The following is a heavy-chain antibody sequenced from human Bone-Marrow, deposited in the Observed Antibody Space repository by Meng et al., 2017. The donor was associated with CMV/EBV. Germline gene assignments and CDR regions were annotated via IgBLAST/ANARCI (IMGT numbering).Heavy chain of an antibody. Sequence: GESLKISCAASGFTFSSYSMNWVRQAPGKGLEWVSSISSSSSYIYYADSVKGRFTISRDNAKNSLYLQMNSLRAEDTAVYYCAREAYYDFWSAYLGGPNWFDPWGQGTLVTVSS. V-gene: IGHV3-21*01. CDR2: ISSSSSYI. CDR1: GFTFSSYS. CDR3: AREAYYDFWSAYLGGPNWFDP. D-gene: IGHD3-3*01. J-gene: IGHJ5*02.